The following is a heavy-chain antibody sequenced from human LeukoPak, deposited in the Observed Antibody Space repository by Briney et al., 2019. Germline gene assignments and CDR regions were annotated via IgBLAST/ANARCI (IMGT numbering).Heavy chain of an antibody. CDR2: INHSGST. CDR3: ARGGYSSGWYKIDP. D-gene: IGHD6-19*01. CDR1: GGSISSSDYY. Sequence: PSQTLSLTCTVSGGSISSSDYYWSWIRQPPGKGLEWIGEINHSGSTNYNPSLKSRVTISVDTSKNQFSLKLSSVTAADTAVYYCARGGYSSGWYKIDPWGQGTLVTVSS. V-gene: IGHV4-39*07. J-gene: IGHJ5*02.